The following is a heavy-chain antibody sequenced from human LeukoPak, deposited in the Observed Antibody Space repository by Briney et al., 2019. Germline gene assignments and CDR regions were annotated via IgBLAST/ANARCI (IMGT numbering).Heavy chain of an antibody. V-gene: IGHV4-31*03. J-gene: IGHJ4*02. Sequence: SQTLSLTCTVSGGSISSGGYYWSWIRQHPGKGLEWIGYIYYSGSTYYNPSLKSRVTISVDTSKNQFSLKLSSVTAADTAVYYCARSPDSSGWYWEYWGQGTMLSVSS. CDR3: ARSPDSSGWYWEY. CDR1: GGSISSGGYY. CDR2: IYYSGST. D-gene: IGHD6-19*01.